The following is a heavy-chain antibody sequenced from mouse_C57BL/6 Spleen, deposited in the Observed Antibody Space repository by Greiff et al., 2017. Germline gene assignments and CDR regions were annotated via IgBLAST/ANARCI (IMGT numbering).Heavy chain of an antibody. CDR1: GYTFTSYG. D-gene: IGHD1-1*01. J-gene: IGHJ2*01. CDR3: ARSGPITTELRGNYCDY. Sequence: VQLQQSGAELARPGASVKLSCKASGYTFTSYGISWVKQRTGQGLEWIGEIYPRSGNTYYNEQFKGKATLTADKSSITAYMDLRSLTSEDSAVFFVARSGPITTELRGNYCDYWGQGTTLTVSS. V-gene: IGHV1-81*01. CDR2: IYPRSGNT.